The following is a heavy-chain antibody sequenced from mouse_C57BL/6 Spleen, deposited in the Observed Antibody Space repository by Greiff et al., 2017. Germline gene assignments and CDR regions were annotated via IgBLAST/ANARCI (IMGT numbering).Heavy chain of an antibody. Sequence: EVKVEESGGGLVKPGGSLKLSCAASGFTFSDYGMHWVRQAPEKGLEWVAYISSGSSTIYYADTVKGRFTISRDNAKNTLFLQMTSLRSEDTAMYYCARVTTVVAPFDYWGQGTTLTVSS. D-gene: IGHD1-1*01. CDR1: GFTFSDYG. CDR2: ISSGSSTI. CDR3: ARVTTVVAPFDY. V-gene: IGHV5-17*01. J-gene: IGHJ2*01.